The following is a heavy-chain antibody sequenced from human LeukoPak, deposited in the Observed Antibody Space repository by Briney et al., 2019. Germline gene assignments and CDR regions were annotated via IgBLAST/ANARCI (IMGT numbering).Heavy chain of an antibody. CDR2: INPNSGGT. J-gene: IGHJ4*02. D-gene: IGHD3-22*01. V-gene: IGHV1-2*06. CDR3: ARDLVVDSSGYYYGLDY. Sequence: ASVKVSCKASGYTFTGYYMHWVRQAPGQGLEWMGRINPNSGGTNYAQKFQGRVTMTRDTSISTAYLELSRLTSDDTAVYYCARDLVVDSSGYYYGLDYWGQGTLVTVSS. CDR1: GYTFTGYY.